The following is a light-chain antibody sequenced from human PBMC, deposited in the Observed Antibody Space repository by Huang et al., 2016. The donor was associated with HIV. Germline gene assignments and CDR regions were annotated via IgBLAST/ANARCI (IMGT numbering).Light chain of an antibody. V-gene: IGKV2-28*01. CDR2: LGS. Sequence: IVMTKSPLSLPVTPGEPASISCRSSQSLLRSHGDTYLDWYLQRPGQSPQLLIYLGSNRASGVPDRFSGSASGTNFTLKVSRVEADDLGTYYCMQGLQTPGVTFGPGTKVDFK. CDR3: MQGLQTPGVT. CDR1: QSLLRSHGDTY. J-gene: IGKJ3*01.